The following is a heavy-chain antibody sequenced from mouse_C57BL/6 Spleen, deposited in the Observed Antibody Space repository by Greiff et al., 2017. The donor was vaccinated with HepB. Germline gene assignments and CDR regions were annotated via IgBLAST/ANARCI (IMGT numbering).Heavy chain of an antibody. CDR1: GYTFTDYE. Sequence: QVQLKESGAELVRPGASVTLSCKASGYTFTDYEMHWVKQTPVHGLEWIGAIDPETGGTAYNQKFKGKAILTADKSSSTAYMELRSLTSEDSAVYYCNYYYGSSGWGQGTSVTVSS. CDR2: IDPETGGT. D-gene: IGHD1-1*01. CDR3: NYYYGSSG. J-gene: IGHJ4*01. V-gene: IGHV1-15*01.